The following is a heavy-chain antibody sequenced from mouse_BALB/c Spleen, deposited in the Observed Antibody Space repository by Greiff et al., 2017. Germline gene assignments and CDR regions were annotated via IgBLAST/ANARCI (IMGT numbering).Heavy chain of an antibody. CDR1: GFNFKDYY. CDR3: KGGGTTVVEDRAMDY. J-gene: IGHJ4*01. Sequence: EVQLQQSGAELVRPGASVKLSCTASGFNFKDYYMHWVKQRPEQGLEWIGWIDPENGDTDYAPKFKGKATVTADTSSNTASLQLSSLTSEDTAVYYCKGGGTTVVEDRAMDYWGQGTSVTVSS. D-gene: IGHD1-1*01. CDR2: IDPENGDT. V-gene: IGHV14-4*02.